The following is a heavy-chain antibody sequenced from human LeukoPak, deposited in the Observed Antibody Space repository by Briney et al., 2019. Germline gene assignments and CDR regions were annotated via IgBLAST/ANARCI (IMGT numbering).Heavy chain of an antibody. CDR2: FDPEDGET. J-gene: IGHJ3*02. V-gene: IGHV1-24*01. CDR1: GYTLTELS. Sequence: RGASVKVSCKVSGYTLTELSMHWVRQAPGKGLEWMGGFDPEDGETIYAQKFQGRVTMTEDTSTDTAYMELSSLRSEDTAVYYCAKPEDIVVVGSAFDIWGQGTMVTVSS. D-gene: IGHD2-2*01. CDR3: AKPEDIVVVGSAFDI.